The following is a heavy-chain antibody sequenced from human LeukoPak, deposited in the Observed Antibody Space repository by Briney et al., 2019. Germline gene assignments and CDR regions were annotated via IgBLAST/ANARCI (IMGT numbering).Heavy chain of an antibody. CDR2: ISAYNGNT. Sequence: GASVKVSCKASGYTFTTYGISWVRQAPGQGLEWMGWISAYNGNTNYAQKLQGRVTMTTDTSTSTAYMELRSLRSDDTAVYYCARDQRWFGELRWFDPWGQGTLVTVSS. V-gene: IGHV1-18*01. CDR3: ARDQRWFGELRWFDP. J-gene: IGHJ5*02. D-gene: IGHD3-10*01. CDR1: GYTFTTYG.